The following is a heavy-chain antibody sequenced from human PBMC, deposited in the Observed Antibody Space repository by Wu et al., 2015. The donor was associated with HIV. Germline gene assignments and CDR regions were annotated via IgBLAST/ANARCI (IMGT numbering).Heavy chain of an antibody. CDR3: AREVESHVVTPASNPPGRS. Sequence: QVQLVQSGAEVKKPGASVKVSCKPSGYTFSRYDINWVRQAAGQGLEWMGWMNPNSGNTGYAQKFQGRVIMTRDTSTSTAYMELSSLTSDDTAVYYCAREVESHVVTPASNPPGRSWGQGTLVTVSS. D-gene: IGHD2-21*02. V-gene: IGHV1-8*01. CDR2: MNPNSGNT. CDR1: GYTFSRYD. J-gene: IGHJ4*02.